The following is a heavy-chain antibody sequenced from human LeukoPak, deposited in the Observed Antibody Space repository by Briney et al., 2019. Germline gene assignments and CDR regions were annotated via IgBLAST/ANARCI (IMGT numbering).Heavy chain of an antibody. J-gene: IGHJ4*02. CDR2: IKQDGSER. CDR1: GFTFSSYW. Sequence: GGSLRLSCAASGFTFSSYWMSWVRQAPGKGLEWVANIKQDGSERNYVDSVKGRFTISRDNAKNSLYLQMNSLRAEDSAVYYCARDVSPPYGGNSFSFDSWGQGSLVTVSS. V-gene: IGHV3-7*01. CDR3: ARDVSPPYGGNSFSFDS. D-gene: IGHD4-23*01.